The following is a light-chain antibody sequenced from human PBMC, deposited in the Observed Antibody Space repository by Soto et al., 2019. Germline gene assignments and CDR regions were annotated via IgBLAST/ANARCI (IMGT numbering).Light chain of an antibody. Sequence: DIQMTQSPSSVSASIGDTVTITCRASQDISTMLAWYQQKPGKAPKLLIYGASTLESGVPSRFSGRGSGTDFTLTISSLQPEDFATYFSQQADSSPLTLGGGTQVEIK. CDR1: QDISTM. CDR3: QQADSSPLT. CDR2: GAS. V-gene: IGKV1D-12*01. J-gene: IGKJ4*01.